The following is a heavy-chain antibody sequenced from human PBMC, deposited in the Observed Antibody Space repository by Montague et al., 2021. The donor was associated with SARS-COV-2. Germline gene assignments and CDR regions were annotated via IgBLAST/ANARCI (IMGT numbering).Heavy chain of an antibody. J-gene: IGHJ5*01. CDR3: ARQDAWAYCGDECYRGWFDS. Sequence: SETRSLTRTVSFGSISTYYWSWIRQPPGKGLEWIGFIFYNGSTKXNPSLKRRVSISLDTSKNQFSLKLSSVTAADTAVYYCARQDAWAYCGDECYRGWFDSWGQGTLVTVSS. D-gene: IGHD2-21*01. CDR2: IFYNGST. V-gene: IGHV4-59*01. CDR1: FGSISTYY.